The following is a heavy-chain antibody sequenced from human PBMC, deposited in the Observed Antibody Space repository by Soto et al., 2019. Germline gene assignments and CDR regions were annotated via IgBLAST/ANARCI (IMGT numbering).Heavy chain of an antibody. J-gene: IGHJ6*02. V-gene: IGHV3-30-3*01. CDR1: GFTFSSYA. Sequence: GGSLRLSCAASGFTFSSYAMHWVRQAPGKGLEWVAVISYDGSNKYYADSVKGRFTISRDNSKNTLYLQMNSLRAEDTAVYYCARDPNRYSSGQHGVPFYYGMDVWGQGTTVTVSS. CDR2: ISYDGSNK. CDR3: ARDPNRYSSGQHGVPFYYGMDV. D-gene: IGHD6-19*01.